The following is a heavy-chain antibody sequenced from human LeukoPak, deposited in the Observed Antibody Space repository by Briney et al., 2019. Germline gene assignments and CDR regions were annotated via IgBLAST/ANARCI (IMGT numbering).Heavy chain of an antibody. CDR3: ARGVVRGDLDY. V-gene: IGHV1-46*01. Sequence: ASVTVSCKASGYTFTIYYIHWVRQAPGQGLEWMGIINHRGGSKRYAQKFQGRVTMTTDTSTSTVYMELSSLRSEDTAVYYCARGVVRGDLDYWGQGTLVTVSS. CDR2: INHRGGSK. CDR1: GYTFTIYY. D-gene: IGHD3-10*01. J-gene: IGHJ4*02.